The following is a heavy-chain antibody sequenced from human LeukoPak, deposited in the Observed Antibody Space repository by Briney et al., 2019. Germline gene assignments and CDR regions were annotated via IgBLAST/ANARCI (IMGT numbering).Heavy chain of an antibody. D-gene: IGHD6-19*01. V-gene: IGHV4-59*01. Sequence: PSETLSLTCTVSGGSISSYYWSWIRQPPGKGLEWIGYIHYSGSSNYNPSLKSRVTISIDASRHQFSLKLSSVTAADTAVYYCARDLTSSSWYWFDPWGQGILVTVSS. J-gene: IGHJ5*02. CDR2: IHYSGSS. CDR3: ARDLTSSSWYWFDP. CDR1: GGSISSYY.